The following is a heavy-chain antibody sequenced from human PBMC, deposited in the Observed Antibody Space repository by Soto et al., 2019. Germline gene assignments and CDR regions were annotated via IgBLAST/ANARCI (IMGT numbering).Heavy chain of an antibody. CDR3: ARDRPILTGYFDFDY. CDR1: GFTFSSYS. Sequence: GGSLRLSCVASGFTFSSYSMNWVRQAPGKGLEWVSYISSSSSTIKYADSVKGRFTISRDNAKNSLYLQMNSLRDEDTAVYYCARDRPILTGYFDFDYWGQGTLVTVSS. J-gene: IGHJ4*02. D-gene: IGHD3-9*01. V-gene: IGHV3-48*02. CDR2: ISSSSSTI.